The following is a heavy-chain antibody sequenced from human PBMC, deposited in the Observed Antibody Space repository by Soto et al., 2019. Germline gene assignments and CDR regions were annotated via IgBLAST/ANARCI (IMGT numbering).Heavy chain of an antibody. CDR1: GFTFSSYE. J-gene: IGHJ4*02. CDR2: ISSSGSTI. CDR3: ARDLDTAMAPFDY. D-gene: IGHD5-18*01. Sequence: GGSLRLSCAASGFTFSSYEMNWVRQAPRKGLEWVSYISSSGSTIYYADSVKGRFTISRDNAKNSLYLQMNSLRAEDTAVYYCARDLDTAMAPFDYWGQGTLVTVSS. V-gene: IGHV3-48*03.